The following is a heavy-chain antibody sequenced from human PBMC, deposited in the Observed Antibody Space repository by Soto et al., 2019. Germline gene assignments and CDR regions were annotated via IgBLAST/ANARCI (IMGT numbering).Heavy chain of an antibody. Sequence: TSETLSLTCSVSGDSVSSGSYYWSWVRQPPGKGLEWIGYIFYSGNTNYNPSLQSRVTISVDTSKNQFSLKLRSVTAADTAMYYCARHYSGSYYSHRFDPWGQGTLVTVSS. J-gene: IGHJ5*02. CDR3: ARHYSGSYYSHRFDP. CDR1: GDSVSSGSYY. V-gene: IGHV4-61*01. CDR2: IFYSGNT. D-gene: IGHD1-26*01.